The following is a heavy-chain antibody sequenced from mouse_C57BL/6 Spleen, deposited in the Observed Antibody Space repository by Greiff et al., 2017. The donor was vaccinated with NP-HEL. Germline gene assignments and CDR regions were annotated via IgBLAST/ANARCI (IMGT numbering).Heavy chain of an antibody. CDR2: IDPSDSET. CDR3: ARDSSKGYFDY. V-gene: IGHV1-52*01. CDR1: GYTFTSYW. D-gene: IGHD3-2*01. Sequence: QVQLQQPGAELVRPGSSVKLSCKASGYTFTSYWMHWVKQRPIQGLEWIGNIDPSDSETHYNQKFKDKATLTVDKSSSTAYMQLSSLTSEDSAIYYCARDSSKGYFDYWGQGTTLTVSS. J-gene: IGHJ2*01.